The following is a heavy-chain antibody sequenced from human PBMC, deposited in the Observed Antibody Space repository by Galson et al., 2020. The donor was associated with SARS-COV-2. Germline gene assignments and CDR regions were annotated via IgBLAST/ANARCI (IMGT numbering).Heavy chain of an antibody. Sequence: GESLKISCAASGFTFSSYGMHWVRQAPGKGLEWVAVISYDGSNKYYADSVKGRFTISRDNSKNTLYLQMNSLRAEDTAVYYCAKGRGGYCSSTSCYPLNVDYWGQGTLVTVSS. CDR1: GFTFSSYG. J-gene: IGHJ4*02. D-gene: IGHD2-2*03. CDR3: AKGRGGYCSSTSCYPLNVDY. CDR2: ISYDGSNK. V-gene: IGHV3-30*18.